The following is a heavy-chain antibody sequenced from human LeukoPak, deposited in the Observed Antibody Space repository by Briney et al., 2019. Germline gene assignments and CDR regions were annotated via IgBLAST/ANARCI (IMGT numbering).Heavy chain of an antibody. D-gene: IGHD3-22*01. Sequence: GGSLRLSCEASGFTFNRYEFIWVRQAPGKGLEWVSYIHTSASTTYYADSVGGRFSISRDNAKSSLYLQMNSLRAEDTAVYYCAKWFPGNMDVWGKGTTVTVSS. CDR1: GFTFNRYE. J-gene: IGHJ6*04. V-gene: IGHV3-48*03. CDR3: AKWFPGNMDV. CDR2: IHTSASTT.